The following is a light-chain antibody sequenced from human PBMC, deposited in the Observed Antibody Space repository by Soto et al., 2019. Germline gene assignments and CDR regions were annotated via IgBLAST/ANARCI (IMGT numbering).Light chain of an antibody. CDR3: QQCSYLSRT. J-gene: IGKJ1*01. CDR2: DAS. CDR1: QSVSSY. Sequence: LTHSLVAVSLKHRDRATLYCRASQSVSSYLAWYQQKPGQAPRLLIYDASNAATGIPARFSGSGSGTDFTLTISSLQPEDVVLYCSQQCSYLSRTFCQGTRLDIK. V-gene: IGKV3-11*01.